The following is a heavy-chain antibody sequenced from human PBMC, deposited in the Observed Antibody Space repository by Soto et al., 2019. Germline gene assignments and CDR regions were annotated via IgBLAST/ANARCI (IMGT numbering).Heavy chain of an antibody. D-gene: IGHD6-19*01. CDR1: EFTFVALW. V-gene: IGHV3-7*05. J-gene: IGHJ4*02. CDR3: ARDEDSSGCSDY. CDR2: IKQDGSEK. Sequence: HPGGPLSPSFPAPEFTFVALWLTWFRRAPGKGLEWVANIKQDGSEKYYVDSVKGRFTISRDNAKNSLYLQMNSLRAEDTAVYYCARDEDSSGCSDYWGQGTLVTVSS.